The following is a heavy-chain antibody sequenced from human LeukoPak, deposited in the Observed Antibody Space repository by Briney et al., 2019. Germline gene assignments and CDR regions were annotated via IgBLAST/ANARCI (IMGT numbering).Heavy chain of an antibody. CDR1: GFTFSSYA. V-gene: IGHV3-30-3*01. D-gene: IGHD2-21*01. Sequence: GGSLRLSCAASGFTFSSYAMHWVRQAPGKGLEWVAVISYDGSNKYYADSVKGRFTISRDNSKNTLYLQMNSLRAEDTAVYYCGREIGVLTDYWGQGTLVTVSS. CDR2: ISYDGSNK. J-gene: IGHJ4*02. CDR3: GREIGVLTDY.